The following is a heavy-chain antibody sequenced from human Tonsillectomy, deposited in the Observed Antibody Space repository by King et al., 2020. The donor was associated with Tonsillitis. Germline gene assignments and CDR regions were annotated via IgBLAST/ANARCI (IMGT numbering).Heavy chain of an antibody. J-gene: IGHJ4*02. V-gene: IGHV1-18*01. CDR3: AREQAGGYSGFDFDY. Sequence: QLVQSGAEVKKPGASVRVSCKASGYTFSNYGITWVRQAPGQGLEWMGWISAYSGNTKYAQRLQGRVTMTTDTSTSTAYMELRGLRSDDTAVYFCAREQAGGYSGFDFDYWGQGTLVTVSS. CDR1: GYTFSNYG. CDR2: ISAYSGNT. D-gene: IGHD5-12*01.